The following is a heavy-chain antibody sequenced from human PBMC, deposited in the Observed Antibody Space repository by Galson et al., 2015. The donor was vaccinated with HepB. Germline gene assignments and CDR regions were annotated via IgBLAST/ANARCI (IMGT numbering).Heavy chain of an antibody. J-gene: IGHJ4*02. CDR2: MYYTGNT. CDR3: ARVGDYTNYVGYFDF. CDR1: GGSISNNY. V-gene: IGHV4-59*01. D-gene: IGHD4-11*01. Sequence: SETLSLTCTVSGGSISNNYWSWVRQPPGKGLEWIAYMYYTGNTDYNPSLKSRVTISMDTSKKQLSLKLSSVTAADTAVYYCARVGDYTNYVGYFDFWGPGTLVTVSS.